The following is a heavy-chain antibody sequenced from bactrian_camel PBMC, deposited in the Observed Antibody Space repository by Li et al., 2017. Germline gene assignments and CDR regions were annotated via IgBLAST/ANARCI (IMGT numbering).Heavy chain of an antibody. CDR2: VYGGGLNT. J-gene: IGHJ4*01. Sequence: QLVESGGGLEKPGGSLRLTCPASGFTFSTYWMYWVRQAPGKGLEWVSSVYGGGLNTYYHDSVKGRFTTSRDNAKNTIYLQMNSLKPEDTAVYYCMSSFSSGSYWGQGTQVTVS. D-gene: IGHD2*01. CDR1: GFTFSTYW. CDR3: MSSFSSGSY. V-gene: IGHV3S25*01.